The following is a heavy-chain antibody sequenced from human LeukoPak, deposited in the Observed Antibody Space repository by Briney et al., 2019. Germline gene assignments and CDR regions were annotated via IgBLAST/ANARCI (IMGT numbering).Heavy chain of an antibody. J-gene: IGHJ3*02. D-gene: IGHD3-22*01. CDR3: ARDRQYYYDSSDPLLAAFDI. CDR1: GGSISSYY. V-gene: IGHV4-4*07. Sequence: PSETLSLTCTVSGGSISSYYWSWIRQPAIKGLEWIGRIYAIGSTNYNPSLKSRVTMSVDTSKNQFSLNLSSVTAADTAVYYCARDRQYYYDSSDPLLAAFDIWGQGKMVTVSS. CDR2: IYAIGST.